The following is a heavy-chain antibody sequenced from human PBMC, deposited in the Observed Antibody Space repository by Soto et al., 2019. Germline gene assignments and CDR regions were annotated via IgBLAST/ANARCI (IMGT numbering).Heavy chain of an antibody. Sequence: QVQLVQSGAEVKKPGASVKVSCRASGYTFISYDINWVRQATGQGLEWMGWMNHNSGNTGYAQKFQGRVTMTRNTSISTVYMELSSLRSEDTAVSYCARGLAAINDYWGQVTLVTVSS. CDR1: GYTFISYD. D-gene: IGHD2-2*02. CDR2: MNHNSGNT. CDR3: ARGLAAINDY. J-gene: IGHJ4*02. V-gene: IGHV1-8*01.